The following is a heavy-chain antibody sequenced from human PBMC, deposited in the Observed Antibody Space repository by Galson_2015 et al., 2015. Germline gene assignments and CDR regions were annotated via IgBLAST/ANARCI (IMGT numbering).Heavy chain of an antibody. Sequence: SLRLSCAASGFTFSSYSMNWVRQAPGKGLEWVSSISSSSSYIYYADSVKGRFTISRDNAKNSLYLQMNSLRAEDTAVYYCARAVADYGGNSVWFDLWGQGTLVTVSS. D-gene: IGHD4-23*01. CDR1: GFTFSSYS. CDR3: ARAVADYGGNSVWFDL. V-gene: IGHV3-21*01. J-gene: IGHJ5*02. CDR2: ISSSSSYI.